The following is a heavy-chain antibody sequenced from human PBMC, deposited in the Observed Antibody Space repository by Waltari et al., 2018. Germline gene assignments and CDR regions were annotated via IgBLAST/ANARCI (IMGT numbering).Heavy chain of an antibody. CDR1: GFTFSGHW. D-gene: IGHD4-4*01. Sequence: EVQLVESGGGLVQPGGSLRLSWVASGFTFSGHWMSWLRQAPGKGLEWVANINEDESEKFYADSVKGRFTISRDNAKNSLYLQMNSLRVEDTAYYYCARDMGIYTNYAAYWGQGTLVTVSS. CDR2: INEDESEK. J-gene: IGHJ4*02. V-gene: IGHV3-7*01. CDR3: ARDMGIYTNYAAY.